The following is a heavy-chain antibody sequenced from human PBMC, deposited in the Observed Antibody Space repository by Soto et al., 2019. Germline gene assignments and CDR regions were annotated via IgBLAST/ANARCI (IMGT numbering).Heavy chain of an antibody. V-gene: IGHV1-46*01. CDR3: ARDSGSYRVFDY. Sequence: ASVKVSCKASGYTFTSYYMHWARQAPGQGLEWMGIINPSGGSTSYAQKFQGRVTMTRDTSTSTVYMELSSLRSEDTAVYYCARDSGSYRVFDYWGQGTLVTVSS. D-gene: IGHD1-26*01. J-gene: IGHJ4*02. CDR2: INPSGGST. CDR1: GYTFTSYY.